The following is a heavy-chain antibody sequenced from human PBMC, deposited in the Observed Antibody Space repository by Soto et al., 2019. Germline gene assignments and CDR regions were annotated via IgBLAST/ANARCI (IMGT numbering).Heavy chain of an antibody. Sequence: QLQLQASGPGLVKPSETLSLTCTVSGDSVTISNYYWGWIRQPPGKGLEWIGRIHYSGSTYYNPSLKCRVTISGDTSKKQFSLKLTSVTAADAAVYYCAAHDSGGYYAEYWGQGTLVTVSA. D-gene: IGHD3-22*01. CDR2: IHYSGST. CDR1: GDSVTISNYY. J-gene: IGHJ4*02. V-gene: IGHV4-39*01. CDR3: AAHDSGGYYAEY.